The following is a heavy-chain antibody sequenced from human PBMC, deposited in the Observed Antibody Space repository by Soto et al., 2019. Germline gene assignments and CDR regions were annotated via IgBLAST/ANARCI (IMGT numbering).Heavy chain of an antibody. Sequence: GGSLSLSCAASGFTFSNYGMHWVRQAPGKGLEWVAVICYDVSNKYYADSVKGRFTIFRDNSKNTLYLHINILRVEDTAVYYCAKVGTTVTTLRDFDYWGQGTLVTVSS. CDR3: AKVGTTVTTLRDFDY. V-gene: IGHV3-30*02. D-gene: IGHD4-17*01. CDR2: ICYDVSNK. J-gene: IGHJ4*02. CDR1: GFTFSNYG.